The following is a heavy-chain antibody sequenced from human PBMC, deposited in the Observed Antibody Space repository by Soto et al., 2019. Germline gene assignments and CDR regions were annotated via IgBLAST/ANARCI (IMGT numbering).Heavy chain of an antibody. V-gene: IGHV1-69*13. CDR2: HVPIYRTA. D-gene: IGHD6-13*01. Sequence: ASVKVSCTASGGTFSSYRINWVRQAPGQGLEWVGGHVPIYRTADYVQKFQGRVTITAYESARTSYMKLRSLKSQDTAVYYCVRDSGAKLSSSWGQGTPVTVSS. J-gene: IGHJ1*01. CDR3: VRDSGAKLSSS. CDR1: GGTFSSYR.